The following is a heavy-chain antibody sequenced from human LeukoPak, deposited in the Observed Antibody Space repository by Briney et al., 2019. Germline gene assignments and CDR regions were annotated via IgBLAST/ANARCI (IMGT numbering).Heavy chain of an antibody. Sequence: ASVKVSCKASGYTFTSYDINWVRQATGQGLEWMGWMNPNSGNTGYAQKFQGRVTITRNTSISTAYMELSSLRSEDTAVYYCARLHYDFWSGYYGDNWFDPWGHGTLVTVSS. D-gene: IGHD3-3*01. CDR1: GYTFTSYD. CDR3: ARLHYDFWSGYYGDNWFDP. CDR2: MNPNSGNT. V-gene: IGHV1-8*03. J-gene: IGHJ5*02.